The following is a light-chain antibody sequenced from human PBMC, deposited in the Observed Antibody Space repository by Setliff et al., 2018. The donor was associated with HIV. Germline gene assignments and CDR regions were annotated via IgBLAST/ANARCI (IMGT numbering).Light chain of an antibody. J-gene: IGLJ1*01. CDR2: DDN. CDR1: NIGGKS. CDR3: QVWDSSSGHPYV. Sequence: SYELTQPPSVSVAPGKTARITCGGNNIGGKSVHWYQQKPGQAPVLVVYDDNDRPSGIPERFSGSNSGNTATLTISRVEAGDEADYYCQVWDSSSGHPYVFGTGTKVTVL. V-gene: IGLV3-21*03.